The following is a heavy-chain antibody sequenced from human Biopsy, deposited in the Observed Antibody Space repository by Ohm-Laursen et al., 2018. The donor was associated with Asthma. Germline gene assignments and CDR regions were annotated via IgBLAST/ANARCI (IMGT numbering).Heavy chain of an antibody. V-gene: IGHV1-69*13. CDR1: GGTFSTFT. J-gene: IGHJ4*02. CDR2: ILPILGTS. Sequence: ASVKVSCKASGGTFSTFTITWVRQAPGQALEWMGGILPILGTSNYAQKFQGRVTITADESTRTAYMELSSLRSEDTAVYYCATPPVGSISYFDSWGQGTLVAVSS. CDR3: ATPPVGSISYFDS. D-gene: IGHD1-26*01.